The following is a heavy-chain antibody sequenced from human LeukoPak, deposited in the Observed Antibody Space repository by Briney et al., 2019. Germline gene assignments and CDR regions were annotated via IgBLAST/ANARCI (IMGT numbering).Heavy chain of an antibody. V-gene: IGHV3-23*01. CDR1: GLNFNKCG. D-gene: IGHD2-8*02. J-gene: IGHJ4*02. CDR2: ISGDGANT. CDR3: AKDTGGVLFDS. Sequence: GGSLRLSCVASGLNFNKCGMAWVRQAPGMGLEWVSTISGDGANTHHADSVKGRFTISRDNSRNTLHLQMNSLRAEDTAIYYCAKDTGGVLFDSWGQGTLVTVSS.